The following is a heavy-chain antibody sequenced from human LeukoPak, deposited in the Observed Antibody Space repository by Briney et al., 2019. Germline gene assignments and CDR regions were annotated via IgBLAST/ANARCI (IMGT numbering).Heavy chain of an antibody. J-gene: IGHJ3*02. CDR2: IDSDWLST. Sequence: PGGSLRLSCAASGFAFSTYWIHWVRQAPGKGLVWVSRIDSDWLSTIYADSVKGRFTISRDNAKNTLYLQTNSLRAEDTAVYYCARGGGDHAFDIWGQGTMVTVSS. V-gene: IGHV3-74*01. CDR3: ARGGGDHAFDI. CDR1: GFAFSTYW. D-gene: IGHD2-21*02.